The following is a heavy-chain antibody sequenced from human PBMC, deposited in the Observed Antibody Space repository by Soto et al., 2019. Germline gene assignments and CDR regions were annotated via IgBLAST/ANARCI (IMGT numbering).Heavy chain of an antibody. CDR3: ARGHYCSSTSCYVESLGGDNYGMDV. Sequence: PSDTLSLTCAFYGGSFSGYYWSLIRQPPGKGLEWIGEINHSGSTNYNPSLKSRVTISVDTSKNQFSLKLSSVTAADTAVYYCARGHYCSSTSCYVESLGGDNYGMDVWGQGTTVTVSS. CDR2: INHSGST. CDR1: GGSFSGYY. V-gene: IGHV4-34*01. J-gene: IGHJ6*02. D-gene: IGHD2-2*01.